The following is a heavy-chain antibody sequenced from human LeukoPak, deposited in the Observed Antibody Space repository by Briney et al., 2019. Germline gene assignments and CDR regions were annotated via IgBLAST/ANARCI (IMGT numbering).Heavy chain of an antibody. D-gene: IGHD6-25*01. V-gene: IGHV1-46*01. CDR3: ARESGQRDAFDF. Sequence: ASVKVSCKASGYTFTSYGISWVRQAPGQGLEWMGIINPSGGSTRYAQKFQGRVTMTRDTSTNTVYMGLSSLRSEDTALYYCARESGQRDAFDFWGQGTMVTVSS. J-gene: IGHJ3*01. CDR1: GYTFTSYG. CDR2: INPSGGST.